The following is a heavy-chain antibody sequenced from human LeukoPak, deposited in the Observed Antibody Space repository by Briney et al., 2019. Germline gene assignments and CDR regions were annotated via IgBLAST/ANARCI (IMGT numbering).Heavy chain of an antibody. CDR1: GFTFSSYS. D-gene: IGHD3-10*01. J-gene: IGHJ6*03. Sequence: GGSLRLSCAASGFTFSSYSMNWVRQAPGKGLEWVSSISSSSSYIYYADSVKGRFTISRDNARNSLYLQMSSLRAEDTAVYYCARDHGSGTPRYYYYMDVWGKGTTVTISS. CDR2: ISSSSSYI. V-gene: IGHV3-21*04. CDR3: ARDHGSGTPRYYYYMDV.